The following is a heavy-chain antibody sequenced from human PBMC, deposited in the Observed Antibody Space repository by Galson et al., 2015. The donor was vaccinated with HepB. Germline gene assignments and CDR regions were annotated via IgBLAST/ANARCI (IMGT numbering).Heavy chain of an antibody. CDR3: ARGSWRGGTNSD. D-gene: IGHD3-10*01. V-gene: IGHV3-30*04. CDR1: GFTFSSYK. J-gene: IGHJ4*02. Sequence: SLRLSCAASGFTFSSYKMHWVRQAPGKGLEWVAVISCDGNNKYYADSVKGRFTISRDNSKDTLYLQMNSLRTNDTAVYYCARGSWRGGTNSDWGQGTLVTVSS. CDR2: ISCDGNNK.